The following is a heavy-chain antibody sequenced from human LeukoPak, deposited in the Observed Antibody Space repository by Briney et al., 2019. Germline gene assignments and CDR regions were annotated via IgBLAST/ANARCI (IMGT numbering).Heavy chain of an antibody. CDR2: INSDGTKT. CDR3: ATWAATILGTDY. CDR1: GFTFRSYE. Sequence: LRLSCAASGFTFRSYEMHWVRLAPGKGLTWVSRINSDGTKTDYADSVKGRFTISRDNSKNTLYLQMNSLRAEDTAVYYCATWAATILGTDYWGQGSLVTVSS. J-gene: IGHJ4*02. D-gene: IGHD3-3*01. V-gene: IGHV3-74*01.